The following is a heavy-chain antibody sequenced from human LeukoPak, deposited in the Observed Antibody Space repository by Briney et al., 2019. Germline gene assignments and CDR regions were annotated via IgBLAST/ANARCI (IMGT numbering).Heavy chain of an antibody. J-gene: IGHJ4*02. CDR2: IIPIFGTA. Sequence: SVKVSCKASGYTFTSYYMHWVRQAPGQGLEWMGGIIPIFGTANYAQKFQGRVTITADESTSTAYMELSSLRSEDTAVYYCASLYYYDSSGYYYEDYWGQGTLVTVSS. CDR1: GYTFTSYY. D-gene: IGHD3-22*01. CDR3: ASLYYYDSSGYYYEDY. V-gene: IGHV1-69*13.